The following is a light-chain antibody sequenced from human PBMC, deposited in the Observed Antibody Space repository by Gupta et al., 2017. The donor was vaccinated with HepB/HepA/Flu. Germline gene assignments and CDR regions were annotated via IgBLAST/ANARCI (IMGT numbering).Light chain of an antibody. Sequence: SYVLTQPPSASVAPGKTATLTCGGRNIGSQSVHWLQQKSVQAPLLIIYYDSDRPSGIPERFSASKSGNTATLTISRVEAGDEADYYCQVWYTSEYRGVFGGGTKLTVL. CDR2: YDS. J-gene: IGLJ3*02. V-gene: IGLV3-21*01. CDR1: NIGSQS. CDR3: QVWYTSEYRGV.